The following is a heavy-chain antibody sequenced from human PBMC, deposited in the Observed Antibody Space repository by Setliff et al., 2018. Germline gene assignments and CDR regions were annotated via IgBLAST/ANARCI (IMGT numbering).Heavy chain of an antibody. CDR2: IGHTGGI. CDR3: ARDLGHGGDSDY. CDR1: GYSISSGYI. D-gene: IGHD2-21*02. Sequence: SETLSLTCTVSGYSISSGYIWGWIRQPPGKGLEWVGNIGHTGGINYNPSLKSRLTISRDTSKNQVPLKLNSVTATDTAVYYCARDLGHGGDSDYWGQGILVTVSS. J-gene: IGHJ4*02. V-gene: IGHV4-38-2*02.